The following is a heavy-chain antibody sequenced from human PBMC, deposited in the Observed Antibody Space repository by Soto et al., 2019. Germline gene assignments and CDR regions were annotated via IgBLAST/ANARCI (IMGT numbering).Heavy chain of an antibody. V-gene: IGHV4-34*01. D-gene: IGHD3-22*01. CDR1: GGSFSGYY. CDR2: INHSGST. Sequence: QVQLQQWGAGLLKPSETLSLTCAVYGGSFSGYYWSWIRQPPGKGLGWIGEINHSGSTNYNPSLKSRVTISVDSSKNQFSLKLSSVTAADTAVYYCARGLYYYDSSALGYWGQGTLVTVSS. CDR3: ARGLYYYDSSALGY. J-gene: IGHJ4*02.